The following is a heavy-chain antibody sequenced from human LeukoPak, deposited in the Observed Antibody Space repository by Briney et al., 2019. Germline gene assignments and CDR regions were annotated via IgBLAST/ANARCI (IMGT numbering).Heavy chain of an antibody. CDR2: IKQDGSEK. J-gene: IGHJ6*03. CDR1: GFTFSSYW. V-gene: IGHV3-7*01. Sequence: GGSLRLSCAASGFTFSSYWMSWVRQAPGKGLEWVANIKQDGSEKYYVDSVKGRFTISRDNAKNSLYLQMNSLRAEDTAVYYCARLRFLEWLRYYMDVWGKGTTVTVSS. D-gene: IGHD3-3*01. CDR3: ARLRFLEWLRYYMDV.